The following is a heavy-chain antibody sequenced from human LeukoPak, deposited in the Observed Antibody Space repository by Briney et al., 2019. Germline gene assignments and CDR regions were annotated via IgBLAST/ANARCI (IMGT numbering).Heavy chain of an antibody. V-gene: IGHV3-13*01. J-gene: IGHJ6*02. D-gene: IGHD2-2*01. CDR1: GFTFSNYD. CDR2: FHTAGDT. CDR3: ARGSCSSSSCYERLNGLDV. Sequence: GGSLRLSCAASGFTFSNYDMHWVRQATGKGLEWVAAFHTAGDTHYSGSVKGRFATSRENAKNSFYLQMNNLRAGDTAVYYCARGSCSSSSCYERLNGLDVWGQGTPVTVSS.